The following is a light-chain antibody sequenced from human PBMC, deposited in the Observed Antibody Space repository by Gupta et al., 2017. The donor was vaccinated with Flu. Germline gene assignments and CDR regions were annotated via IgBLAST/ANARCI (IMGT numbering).Light chain of an antibody. CDR2: GAS. Sequence: LHLSPGESATLSCRARQSVSSSSLAWYQQRPGQAPRLLIYGASSRAAGIPDRFSGSGSGTDFTLTVSRLEPEDFAVYYCQQDGSSPYSFGEGTKLEIK. CDR3: QQDGSSPYS. J-gene: IGKJ2*03. V-gene: IGKV3-20*01. CDR1: QSVSSSS.